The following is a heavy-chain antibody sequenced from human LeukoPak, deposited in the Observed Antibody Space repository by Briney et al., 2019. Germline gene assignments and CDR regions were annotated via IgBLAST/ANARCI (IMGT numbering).Heavy chain of an antibody. CDR2: INPNSGGT. Sequence: ASVKIRGKAFGYTFTGYYMHWVRQAPGQGLEWMGWINPNSGGTNYAQKFQGRVTMTRDTSISTAYMELSRLRSDDTAVYYCARVIAVADYWGQGTLVTVSS. D-gene: IGHD6-19*01. V-gene: IGHV1-2*02. CDR1: GYTFTGYY. CDR3: ARVIAVADY. J-gene: IGHJ4*02.